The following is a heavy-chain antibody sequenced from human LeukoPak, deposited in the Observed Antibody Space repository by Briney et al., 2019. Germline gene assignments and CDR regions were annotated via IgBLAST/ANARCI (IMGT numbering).Heavy chain of an antibody. Sequence: GGSLRLSCAASGFTFSSYLMNWVRQAPGKGLEWVAYIKHDGSDKKYVDSVKGRFTISRDNAENSLFLQMDNLRAEDTAVYYCAKDQGSYYDSSGYEDAFDIWGQGTMVTVSS. CDR1: GFTFSSYL. CDR3: AKDQGSYYDSSGYEDAFDI. V-gene: IGHV3-7*03. D-gene: IGHD3-22*01. CDR2: IKHDGSDK. J-gene: IGHJ3*02.